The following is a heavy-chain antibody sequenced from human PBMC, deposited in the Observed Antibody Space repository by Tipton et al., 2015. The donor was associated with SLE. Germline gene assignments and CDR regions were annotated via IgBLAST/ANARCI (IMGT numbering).Heavy chain of an antibody. J-gene: IGHJ3*02. CDR1: GYSISSGYY. CDR3: AREMREYCGGDCYRDAFDI. V-gene: IGHV4-38-2*02. D-gene: IGHD2-21*01. CDR2: IYHSGST. Sequence: TLSLTCAVSGYSISSGYYWGWIRQPPGKGLEWIGSIYHSGSTHYNPPLKSRVTISVDTSKNQFSLKLSSVTAADTAVYYCAREMREYCGGDCYRDAFDIWGQGTMVTVSS.